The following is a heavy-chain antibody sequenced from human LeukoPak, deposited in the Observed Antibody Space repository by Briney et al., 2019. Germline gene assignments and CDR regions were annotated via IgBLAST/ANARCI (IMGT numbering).Heavy chain of an antibody. Sequence: ASVKVSCKASGGTFSSYAISWVRQAPGQGLEWMGWISAYNGNTNYAQKLQGRVTMTTDTSTSTAYMELRSLRSDDTAVYYCADTTIPDAFDIWGQGTMVTVSS. V-gene: IGHV1-18*01. CDR2: ISAYNGNT. CDR1: GGTFSSYA. J-gene: IGHJ3*02. D-gene: IGHD1-14*01. CDR3: ADTTIPDAFDI.